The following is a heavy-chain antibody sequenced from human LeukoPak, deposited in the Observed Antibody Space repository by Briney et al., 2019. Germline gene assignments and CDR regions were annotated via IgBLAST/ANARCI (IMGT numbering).Heavy chain of an antibody. CDR1: GFTFSSYW. CDR3: ARDRVYSSSWYERGFDY. Sequence: PGGSLRLSCAASGFTFSSYWMSWVRQAPGKGLEWVANIKQDGSEKNYVDSVKGRFTISRDNAKNSLYLQMNSLRAEDTAVYYCARDRVYSSSWYERGFDYWGQGTLVTVSS. CDR2: IKQDGSEK. J-gene: IGHJ4*02. V-gene: IGHV3-7*01. D-gene: IGHD6-13*01.